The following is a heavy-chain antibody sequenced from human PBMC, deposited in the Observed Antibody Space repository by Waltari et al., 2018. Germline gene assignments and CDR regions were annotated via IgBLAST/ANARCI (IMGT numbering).Heavy chain of an antibody. CDR1: GDSISGNYW. CDR3: AGDRAIGLFFDY. V-gene: IGHV4-4*02. CDR2: VYHGGKT. J-gene: IGHJ4*02. D-gene: IGHD2-2*01. Sequence: QVQLRESGQGLVKPSGTLSLTCAVSGDSISGNYWWSWVRQSPEKGLEWIGQVYHGGKTHYNPSLQSRVTISVDKPKNQFSLNLNSVTAADTAVYYCAGDRAIGLFFDYWGRGTLVTVSS.